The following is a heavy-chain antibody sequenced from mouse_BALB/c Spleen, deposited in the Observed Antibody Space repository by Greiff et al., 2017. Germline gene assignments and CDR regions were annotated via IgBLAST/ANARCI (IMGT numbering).Heavy chain of an antibody. J-gene: IGHJ2*01. CDR3: ARNDLVRQGFDY. CDR1: GFSLTSYG. CDR2: IWSGGST. D-gene: IGHD2-14*01. Sequence: QVHVKQSGPGLVQPSQSLSITCTVSGFSLTSYGVHWVRQSPGKGLEWLGVIWSGGSTDYNAAFISRLSISKDNSKSQVFFKMNSLQANDTAIYYCARNDLVRQGFDYWGQGTTLTVSS. V-gene: IGHV2-2*02.